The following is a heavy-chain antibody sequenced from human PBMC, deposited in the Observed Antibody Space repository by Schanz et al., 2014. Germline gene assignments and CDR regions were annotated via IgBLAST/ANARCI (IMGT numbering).Heavy chain of an antibody. CDR3: ARDNRYYLFDY. J-gene: IGHJ4*02. CDR1: GFTFDKYA. D-gene: IGHD3-16*02. Sequence: EVQLVESGGGLVQPGKSLRLSCAASGFTFDKYAMHWVRQAPGKGLEYVSSISSKGDMTFYGNSVKGRFTISRDNSKNTLYLQLGSLSAEDTAVYFCARDNRYYLFDYWGQGALVTVSS. CDR2: ISSKGDMT. V-gene: IGHV3-64*01.